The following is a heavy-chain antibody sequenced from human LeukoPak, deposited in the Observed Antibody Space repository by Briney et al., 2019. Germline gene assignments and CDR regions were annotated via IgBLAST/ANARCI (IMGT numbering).Heavy chain of an antibody. V-gene: IGHV3-30*18. D-gene: IGHD3-9*01. CDR3: AKTFGSHDILTGYYAADAFDI. CDR1: GFTFSSYG. Sequence: GGSLRLSCAASGFTFSSYGMHWVRQAPGKGLEWVAVISYDGSNKYYADSVKGRFTISSDNSKNTLYLQMNSLRAEDTAVYYCAKTFGSHDILTGYYAADAFDIWGQGTMVTVSS. CDR2: ISYDGSNK. J-gene: IGHJ3*02.